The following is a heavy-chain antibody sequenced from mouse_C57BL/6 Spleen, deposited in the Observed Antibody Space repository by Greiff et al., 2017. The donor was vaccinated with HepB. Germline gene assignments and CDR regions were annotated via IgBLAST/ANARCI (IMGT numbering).Heavy chain of an antibody. CDR2: IYPGSGST. V-gene: IGHV1-55*01. J-gene: IGHJ4*01. CDR3: ARRPFGYYAMDY. Sequence: QVQLQQPGAELVKPGASVKMSCKASGYTFTSYWITWVKQRPGQGLEWIGDIYPGSGSTNYNEKFKSKATLTVDTSTSTAYMQLSSLTSEDSAVYYCARRPFGYYAMDYWGQGTSVTVSS. CDR1: GYTFTSYW.